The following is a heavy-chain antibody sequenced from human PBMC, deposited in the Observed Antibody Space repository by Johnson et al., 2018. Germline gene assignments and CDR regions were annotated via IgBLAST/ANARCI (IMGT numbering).Heavy chain of an antibody. J-gene: IGHJ3*02. D-gene: IGHD2-8*01. V-gene: IGHV3-7*01. CDR1: GFTFGTSW. CDR2: ISPQGTEK. Sequence: EERLVESGGGLVHLGGSLRVSCAASGFTFGTSWMTWVRQAPGKGLESVANISPQGTEKYYADSVYGRFTIPRDNARNSLYLQMNSLRADDAAIYFGARHPEWSAFDIWGQGTVVTVSS. CDR3: ARHPEWSAFDI.